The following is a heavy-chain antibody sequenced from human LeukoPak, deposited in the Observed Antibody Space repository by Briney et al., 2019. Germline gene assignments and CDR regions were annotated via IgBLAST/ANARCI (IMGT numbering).Heavy chain of an antibody. D-gene: IGHD6-19*01. Sequence: ASVKVSCKASGYTFTGYYMHWVRQAPGQGLEWMGWINPNSGGTNYAQKFQGRVTMTRDTSISTAYKELSRLRSDDTAVYYCARVLRSSVGSIAVAGTAAFDIWGQGTMVTVSS. CDR1: GYTFTGYY. J-gene: IGHJ3*02. V-gene: IGHV1-2*02. CDR3: ARVLRSSVGSIAVAGTAAFDI. CDR2: INPNSGGT.